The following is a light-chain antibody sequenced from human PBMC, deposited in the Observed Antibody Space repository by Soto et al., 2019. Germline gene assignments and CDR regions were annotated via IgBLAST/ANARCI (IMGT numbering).Light chain of an antibody. Sequence: EIVLTQSPGTLSLSPGERATLSCRASQRVSNTYLAWYQQKPGQAPRLLIYGASSRATGIPARFSGSGSGTDFTLTISRLEPEDFAVYYCQQYNNWPLTFGGGTKVDIK. J-gene: IGKJ4*01. CDR2: GAS. CDR3: QQYNNWPLT. CDR1: QRVSNTY. V-gene: IGKV3-20*01.